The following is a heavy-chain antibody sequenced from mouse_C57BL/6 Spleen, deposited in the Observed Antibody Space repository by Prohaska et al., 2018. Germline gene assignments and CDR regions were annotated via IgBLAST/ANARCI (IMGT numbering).Heavy chain of an antibody. D-gene: IGHD2-4*01. Sequence: HGKSLEWIGAINPNNGGTIYNQKFNVKATLTVDKSSSTAYMELRSLTSEDTAVYYCARTMITTRGVYYAMDYWGQGTSVTLSS. CDR2: INPNNGGT. J-gene: IGHJ4*01. V-gene: IGHV1-18*01. CDR3: ARTMITTRGVYYAMDY.